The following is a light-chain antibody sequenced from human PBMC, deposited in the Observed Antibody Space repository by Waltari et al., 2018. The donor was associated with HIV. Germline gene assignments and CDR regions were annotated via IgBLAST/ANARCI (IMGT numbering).Light chain of an antibody. Sequence: QSVLNQPPSASGTPGQRVTISCSGSSSKIGSNTVNWYQQLPGTAPKLLLYSNNQRPAGVPDRVTGSKSGTSAALASSGLQCEDEADYYCAAWHDSLNGSWVFGGGTKLTVL. V-gene: IGLV1-44*01. CDR2: SNN. J-gene: IGLJ3*02. CDR3: AAWHDSLNGSWV. CDR1: SSKIGSNT.